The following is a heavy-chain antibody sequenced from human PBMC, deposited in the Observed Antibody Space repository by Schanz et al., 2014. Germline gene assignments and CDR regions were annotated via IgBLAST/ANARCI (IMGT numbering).Heavy chain of an antibody. J-gene: IGHJ6*03. CDR2: MNANSGNT. D-gene: IGHD3-16*01. CDR1: GSPFTSYD. V-gene: IGHV1-8*01. Sequence: KVSCKASGSPFTSYDINWVRLATGQGLEWMGWMNANSGNTGYAQKFQGRVTMTRSTYISTAYMELSSLRSEDTSVYYCARDLSRGLEVAVMILKPTGPGAFIDV. CDR3: ARDLSRGLEVAVMILKPTGPGAFIDV.